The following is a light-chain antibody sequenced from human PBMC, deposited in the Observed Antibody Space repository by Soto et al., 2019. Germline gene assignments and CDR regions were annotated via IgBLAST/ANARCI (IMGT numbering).Light chain of an antibody. Sequence: ENVLTQSPGTLSVSPGERATLSCRASQSISNLAWYQQKPGQAPRLVIYDTSSRATGIPDRFSGSGSGTDFTLTISRLEPEDVAVYYCLQYGSWYTFGQGTKLEIE. CDR3: LQYGSWYT. CDR1: QSISN. J-gene: IGKJ2*01. CDR2: DTS. V-gene: IGKV3-20*01.